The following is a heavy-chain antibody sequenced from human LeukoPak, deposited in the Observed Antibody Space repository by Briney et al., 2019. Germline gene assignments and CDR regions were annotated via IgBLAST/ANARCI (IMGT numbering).Heavy chain of an antibody. CDR3: ATYRIEGAYYFDY. CDR2: INPTGGVT. D-gene: IGHD1-26*01. V-gene: IGHV1-2*02. Sequence: ASVKVSCKASGYTFTGYYIHWVRQAPGQGPEWMGWINPTGGVTYYAQQFQGRVTMTRDTSISTAYMELSRLRSDDTAVYHCATYRIEGAYYFDYWGQGTLVTVSS. CDR1: GYTFTGYY. J-gene: IGHJ4*02.